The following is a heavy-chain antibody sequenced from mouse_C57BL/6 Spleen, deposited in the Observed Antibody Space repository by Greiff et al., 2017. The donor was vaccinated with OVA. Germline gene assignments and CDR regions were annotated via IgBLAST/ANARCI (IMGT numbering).Heavy chain of an antibody. CDR2: IRLKSDNYAT. D-gene: IGHD2-3*01. J-gene: IGHJ3*01. Sequence: EVKLVESGGGLVQPGGSMKLSCVASGFTFSNYWMNWVRQSPEKGLEWVAQIRLKSDNYATHYAESVKGRFTISRDDSKRSVYQQMNNLRAEDTGIYYCTGGWLQFAYWGQGTLVTVSA. V-gene: IGHV6-3*01. CDR1: GFTFSNYW. CDR3: TGGWLQFAY.